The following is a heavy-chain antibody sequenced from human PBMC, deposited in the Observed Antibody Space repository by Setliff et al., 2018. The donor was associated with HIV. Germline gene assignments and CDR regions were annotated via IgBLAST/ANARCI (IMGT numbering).Heavy chain of an antibody. J-gene: IGHJ4*02. CDR3: AKDRGHNFWSGYSDY. V-gene: IGHV3-53*01. Sequence: GSLRLSCVASGFTVSNNYMSWVRQAPGKGLEWVSVIYSGGRTYYADSAKGRFTISRDNSKNTLYLQMNSLRAEDTAVYYCAKDRGHNFWSGYSDYWGQGTLVTVSS. CDR2: IYSGGRT. CDR1: GFTVSNNY. D-gene: IGHD3-3*01.